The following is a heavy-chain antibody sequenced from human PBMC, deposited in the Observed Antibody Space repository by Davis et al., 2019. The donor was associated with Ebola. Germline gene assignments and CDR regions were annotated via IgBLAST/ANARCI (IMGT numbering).Heavy chain of an antibody. CDR3: ARGWLRSGFDY. Sequence: PGGSLRLSCAASGFTFSSHWMSWVRQAPGKGLEWVSSITSDSGRTSYAESVKGRFTISRDNAKNSLYLQMNSLRAEDTAVYYCARGWLRSGFDYWGQGAPVTVSS. CDR1: GFTFSSHW. V-gene: IGHV3-21*01. CDR2: ITSDSGRT. J-gene: IGHJ4*02. D-gene: IGHD5-12*01.